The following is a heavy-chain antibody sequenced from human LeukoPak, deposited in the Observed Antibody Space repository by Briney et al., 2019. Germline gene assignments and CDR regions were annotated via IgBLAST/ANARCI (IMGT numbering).Heavy chain of an antibody. CDR3: ARARRSSSWYSYYYYYYYMDV. J-gene: IGHJ6*03. V-gene: IGHV3-30*02. CDR2: IRYDGSNK. Sequence: PGGSLRLSCAASGFTFSSYGMHWVRQAPGKGLEGVAFIRYDGSNKYYADSVKGRFTISRDNSKNTLYLQMNSLRAEDTAVYYCARARRSSSWYSYYYYYYYMDVWGKGTTVTISS. D-gene: IGHD6-13*01. CDR1: GFTFSSYG.